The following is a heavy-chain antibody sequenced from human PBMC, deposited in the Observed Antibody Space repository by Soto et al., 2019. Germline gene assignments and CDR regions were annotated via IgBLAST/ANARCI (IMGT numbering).Heavy chain of an antibody. V-gene: IGHV3-23*01. CDR3: AGYSSGWYPIDY. J-gene: IGHJ4*02. CDR1: GFPFSSYA. CDR2: ISGSGGST. Sequence: GGSLRLSCAASGFPFSSYAMSWVRQAPGKGLEWVSAISGSGGSTYYADSVKGRFTISRDNSKNTLYLQMNSLRAEDTAVYYCAGYSSGWYPIDYWGQGTLVTVSS. D-gene: IGHD6-19*01.